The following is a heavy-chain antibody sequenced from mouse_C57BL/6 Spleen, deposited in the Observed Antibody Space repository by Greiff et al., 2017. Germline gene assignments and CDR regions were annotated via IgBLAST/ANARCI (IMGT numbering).Heavy chain of an antibody. V-gene: IGHV5-6*01. J-gene: IGHJ1*03. CDR2: ISSGGSYT. Sequence: EVKLMESGGDLVKPGGSLKLSCAASGFTFSSYGMSWVRQTPDKRLEWVATISSGGSYTYYPDSVKGRVTISRDNAKNTRYLQMSSLKSEDTAMYYCARHGGLRRDWYFDVWGTGTTVTVSS. CDR1: GFTFSSYG. D-gene: IGHD2-4*01. CDR3: ARHGGLRRDWYFDV.